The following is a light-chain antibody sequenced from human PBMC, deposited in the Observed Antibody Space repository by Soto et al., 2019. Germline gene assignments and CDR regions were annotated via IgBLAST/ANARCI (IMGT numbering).Light chain of an antibody. Sequence: QSALTQPASVSGSPGQSITISCTGTSSDVGGYKYVSWYQQHPDKAPKLIIYDVTNRPSGISNRFSGSKSGNTASLTISGLQAEDEADYYCCSYTSSSSYVFGTGTKLTVL. CDR1: SSDVGGYKY. CDR2: DVT. CDR3: CSYTSSSSYV. J-gene: IGLJ1*01. V-gene: IGLV2-14*01.